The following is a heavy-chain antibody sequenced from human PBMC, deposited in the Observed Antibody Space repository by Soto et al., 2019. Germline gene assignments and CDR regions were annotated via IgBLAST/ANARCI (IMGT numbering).Heavy chain of an antibody. V-gene: IGHV4-30-4*01. CDR1: GDAISNLDYF. D-gene: IGHD2-15*01. CDR3: ARGRYCIIGRCFPNWFDS. J-gene: IGHJ5*01. CDR2: IYKIATT. Sequence: SETLSLTCSVSGDAISNLDYFWAWIRQPPGQALEYIGYIYKIATTYYNPSFESRVAISVDTSKSQFSLNVTSVTAAGTGVYFCARGRYCIIGRCFPNWFDSWGQGAMVTVSS.